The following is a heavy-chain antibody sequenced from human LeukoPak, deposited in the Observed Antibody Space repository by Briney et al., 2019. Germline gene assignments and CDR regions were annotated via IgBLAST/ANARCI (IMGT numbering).Heavy chain of an antibody. D-gene: IGHD6-25*01. V-gene: IGHV3-74*01. Sequence: GGSLRLSCAAYGFTFSDFWMHWVRHAPGKGPEWLSRTSKDGSHTVYADSAKGRFTASRDNTKNTVYLEVTNLRPEDTAVYYCTRGGYSGSYYRFSWGQGTPVTVAS. CDR2: TSKDGSHT. CDR1: GFTFSDFW. J-gene: IGHJ4*02. CDR3: TRGGYSGSYYRFS.